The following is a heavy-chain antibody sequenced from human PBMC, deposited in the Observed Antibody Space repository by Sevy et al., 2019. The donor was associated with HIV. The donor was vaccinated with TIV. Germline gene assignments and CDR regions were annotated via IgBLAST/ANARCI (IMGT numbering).Heavy chain of an antibody. J-gene: IGHJ5*02. CDR3: ARDPTGAAAGMSWFDP. Sequence: ASVKVSCKASGYTFTGYYIHWVRQAPGQGLEWMGWINPNSGGTNSAQKFQGRVTMTRDTSISTAYMELSRLRSDDTAVYYCARDPTGAAAGMSWFDPWGQGTLVTVSS. CDR1: GYTFTGYY. V-gene: IGHV1-2*02. D-gene: IGHD6-13*01. CDR2: INPNSGGT.